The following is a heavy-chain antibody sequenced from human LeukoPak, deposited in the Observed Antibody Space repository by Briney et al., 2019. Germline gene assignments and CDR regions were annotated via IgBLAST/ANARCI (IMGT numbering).Heavy chain of an antibody. V-gene: IGHV1-58*02. D-gene: IGHD3-22*01. CDR3: AAEGYYYDSSGYLD. CDR2: IVVGSGNT. J-gene: IGHJ4*02. Sequence: SVKVSCKASGFTFTSSAMQWVRQARGQRLEWIGCIVVGSGNTNYAQKFQERVTITRDMSTSTAYMELSSLRSEDTAVYYCAAEGYYYDSSGYLDWGQGTLVTVSS. CDR1: GFTFTSSA.